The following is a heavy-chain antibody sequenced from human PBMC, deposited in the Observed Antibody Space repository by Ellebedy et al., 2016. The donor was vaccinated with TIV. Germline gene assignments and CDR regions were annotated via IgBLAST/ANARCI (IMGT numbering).Heavy chain of an antibody. CDR3: AKGRIATTLTCLDY. CDR1: GLTFSSYI. Sequence: PGGSLRLSCAASGLTFSSYIMNWVRQAPGKGLEWVSYISSSSSTIYYADSVQGRFTISRDISKNTLILQMHSMRVEDTAVYYCAKGRIATTLTCLDYWGQGTLVTVSS. J-gene: IGHJ4*02. D-gene: IGHD6-6*01. V-gene: IGHV3-48*01. CDR2: ISSSSSTI.